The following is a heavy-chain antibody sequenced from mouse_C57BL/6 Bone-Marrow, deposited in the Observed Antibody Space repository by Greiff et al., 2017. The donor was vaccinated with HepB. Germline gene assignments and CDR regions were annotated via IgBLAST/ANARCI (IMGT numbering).Heavy chain of an antibody. J-gene: IGHJ4*01. D-gene: IGHD2-5*01. Sequence: VQRVESGPELVKPGASVKISCKASGYAFSSSWMNWVKQRPGKGLEWIGRIYPGDGDTNYNGKFKGKATLTADKSSSTAYMQLSSLTSEDSAVYFCASPPYYSNYDYAMDYWGQGTSVTVSS. CDR2: IYPGDGDT. CDR3: ASPPYYSNYDYAMDY. CDR1: GYAFSSSW. V-gene: IGHV1-82*01.